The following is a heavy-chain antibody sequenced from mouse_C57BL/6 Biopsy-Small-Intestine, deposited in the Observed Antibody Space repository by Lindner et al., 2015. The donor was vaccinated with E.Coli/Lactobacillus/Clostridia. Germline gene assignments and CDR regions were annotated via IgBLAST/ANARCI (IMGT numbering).Heavy chain of an antibody. CDR1: GLHLLPAMV. D-gene: IGHD1-1*02. Sequence: SVKVSCKTSGLHLLPAMVSAGCDRPLDKGFEWMGWISAYNGSTNYAQKLQGRVTMTTDTSTSTAYMELRSLRSDDTAVYFCARAGKTSWYTPPNYWGQGTLVTVSS. CDR3: ARAGKTSWYTPPNY. CDR2: ISAYNGST. J-gene: IGHJ4*01. V-gene: IGHV1-81*01.